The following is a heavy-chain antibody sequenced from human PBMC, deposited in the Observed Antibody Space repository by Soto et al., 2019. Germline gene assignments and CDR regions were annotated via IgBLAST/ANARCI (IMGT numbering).Heavy chain of an antibody. J-gene: IGHJ3*02. D-gene: IGHD3-22*01. Sequence: TGGSLRLSCAASGFTFSSYAMHWVRQAPGKGLEWVAVISYDGSNKYYADSVKGRFTISRDNSKNTLYLQMNSLRAEDTAVYYCARGVSYYDSSGYQGHDAFDIWGQGTMVTVSS. V-gene: IGHV3-30-3*01. CDR1: GFTFSSYA. CDR3: ARGVSYYDSSGYQGHDAFDI. CDR2: ISYDGSNK.